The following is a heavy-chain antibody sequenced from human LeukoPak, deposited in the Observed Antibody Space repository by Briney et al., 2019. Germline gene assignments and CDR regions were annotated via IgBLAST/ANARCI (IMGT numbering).Heavy chain of an antibody. J-gene: IGHJ4*02. Sequence: VSVKVSCKASVYTFTGYYMHWVRQAPGQGLEWMGWINPNSGGIIYAQKFQGRVTMTRDTSISTAYRELSRLRSDDTAVYYCARDIYGESQSTFDYWGQGTLVTASS. CDR3: ARDIYGESQSTFDY. V-gene: IGHV1-2*02. CDR1: VYTFTGYY. CDR2: INPNSGGI. D-gene: IGHD4-17*01.